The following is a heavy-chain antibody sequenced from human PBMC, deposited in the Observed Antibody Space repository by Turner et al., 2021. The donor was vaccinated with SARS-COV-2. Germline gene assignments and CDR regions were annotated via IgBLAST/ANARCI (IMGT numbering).Heavy chain of an antibody. V-gene: IGHV4-39*01. D-gene: IGHD6-19*01. CDR1: GGSISSSNYY. CDR3: AGQQWLGGTFDS. J-gene: IGHJ4*02. CDR2: FYYGGNT. Sequence: LRRRESRPGLGIPSETLSPACSVSGGSISSSNYYSGWIRQSPGKGLVWIGGFYYGGNTYYNPSLKSRVTITVDTSKNQFSLKLSSVTDADTAVYYCAGQQWLGGTFDSWGQGTLVTVSS.